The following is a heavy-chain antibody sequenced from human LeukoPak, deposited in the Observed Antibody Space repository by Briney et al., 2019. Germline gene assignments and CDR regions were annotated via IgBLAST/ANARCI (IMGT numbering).Heavy chain of an antibody. CDR3: ARVGAKRLDY. V-gene: IGHV4-34*01. D-gene: IGHD5-12*01. J-gene: IGHJ4*02. CDR2: INHSGST. Sequence: SETLSLTCAVYGGSFSGYYWSWIRQPPGKGLEWIGEINHSGSTNYNPSLKNRVTISVDTSKNQFSLKLSSVTAADTAVYYCARVGAKRLDYWGQGTLVTVSS. CDR1: GGSFSGYY.